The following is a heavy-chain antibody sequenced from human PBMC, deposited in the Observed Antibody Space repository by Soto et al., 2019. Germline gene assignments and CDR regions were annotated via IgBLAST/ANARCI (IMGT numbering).Heavy chain of an antibody. CDR1: GFTFRTYT. Sequence: WGSLLVSCISSGFTFRTYTMNWVRQAPGKGLEWVSGIRGFSPYTFYAESVKGRFTISRDNAKNSLYLQMNRLRAEDTAVYYCARDRGYDAHDYYYNAMDVWGQGTTVTVSS. CDR3: ARDRGYDAHDYYYNAMDV. CDR2: IRGFSPYT. D-gene: IGHD5-12*01. J-gene: IGHJ6*01. V-gene: IGHV3-21*01.